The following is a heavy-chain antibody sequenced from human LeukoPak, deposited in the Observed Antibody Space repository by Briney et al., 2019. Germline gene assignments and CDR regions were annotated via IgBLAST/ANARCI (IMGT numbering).Heavy chain of an antibody. CDR1: GFTFSSYS. V-gene: IGHV3-21*01. CDR2: ISSSSSYI. D-gene: IGHD6-19*01. Sequence: GGSLRLSCAASGFTFSSYSMNWVRQAPGKGLEWVSSISSSSSYIYYADSVKGRLTISRDNAKNSLYLQMNSLRAEDTAVYYCARDVAVAVNFDYWGQGTLVTVSS. CDR3: ARDVAVAVNFDY. J-gene: IGHJ4*02.